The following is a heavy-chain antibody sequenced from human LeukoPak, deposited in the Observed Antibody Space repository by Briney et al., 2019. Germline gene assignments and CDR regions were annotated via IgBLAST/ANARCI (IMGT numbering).Heavy chain of an antibody. CDR2: IWFDGTDK. Sequence: GTSLRLSCAASGLTFRNYAMHWVRQAPGGRLEWVAVIWFDGTDKYYAASVMGRFTISRDSSESTLYLQMNGLRTEDTAVYYCARVNGPNSGYYYTLDLWGQGTPVTVSS. CDR3: ARVNGPNSGYYYTLDL. J-gene: IGHJ5*02. V-gene: IGHV3-33*01. D-gene: IGHD3-22*01. CDR1: GLTFRNYA.